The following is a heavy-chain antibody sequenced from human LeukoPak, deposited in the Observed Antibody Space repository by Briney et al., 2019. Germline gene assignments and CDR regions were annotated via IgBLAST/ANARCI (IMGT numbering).Heavy chain of an antibody. D-gene: IGHD3-10*01. V-gene: IGHV3-53*01. CDR2: IYADGTT. J-gene: IGHJ6*03. Sequence: GGSLRLSCAASGFTVSSNYVIWVRQAPGKGLEWVSVIYADGTTYYADSVKDRFSISRDSSRNTLYLQMNSLRAEDTAVYYCARGVVIQGYDYYYMDVWGEGTTVTVSS. CDR1: GFTVSSNY. CDR3: ARGVVIQGYDYYYMDV.